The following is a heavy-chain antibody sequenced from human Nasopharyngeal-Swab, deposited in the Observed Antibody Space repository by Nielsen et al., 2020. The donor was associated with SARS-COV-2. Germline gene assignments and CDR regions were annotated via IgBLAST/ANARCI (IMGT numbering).Heavy chain of an antibody. J-gene: IGHJ4*02. CDR2: IYSVGST. CDR1: GFTVSSNY. D-gene: IGHD3-9*01. CDR3: ARAGTYYDILTGYYKGGIDY. Sequence: GGSLRLSCAASGFTVSSNYMSWVRPAPGKGLEWVSVIYSVGSTYYADSVKGRFTISRDNSKNTLYLQMNSLRAEDTAVYYCARAGTYYDILTGYYKGGIDYWGQGTLVTVSS. V-gene: IGHV3-66*01.